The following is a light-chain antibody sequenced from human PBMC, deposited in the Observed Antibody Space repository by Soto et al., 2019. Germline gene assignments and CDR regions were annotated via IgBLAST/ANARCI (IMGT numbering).Light chain of an antibody. V-gene: IGKV1-39*01. CDR3: QQSYTTPRT. J-gene: IGKJ1*01. CDR1: QSISSY. CDR2: AAS. Sequence: DMRMTRSPSSLSASVGDRVTITCRASQSISSYLNWYQQKPGKAPKLLIYAASSLQSGVPSRFSSSGSGTDFTLTISSLQPEDFATYYCQQSYTTPRTFGQGTKVDI.